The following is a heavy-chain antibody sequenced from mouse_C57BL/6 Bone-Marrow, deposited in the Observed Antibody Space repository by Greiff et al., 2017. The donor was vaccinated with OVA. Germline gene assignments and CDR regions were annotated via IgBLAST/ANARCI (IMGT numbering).Heavy chain of an antibody. Sequence: EVQLQQSGPELVKPGASVKISCKASGYTFTDYYMNWVKQSHGKSLEWIGDINPNNGGTSYNQKFKGKATLTVDKSSSTAYMELRSLTSEDSAVYYCARSGGSNPAWFAYWGQGTLVTVSA. J-gene: IGHJ3*01. V-gene: IGHV1-26*01. CDR1: GYTFTDYY. CDR3: ARSGGSNPAWFAY. CDR2: INPNNGGT. D-gene: IGHD1-1*01.